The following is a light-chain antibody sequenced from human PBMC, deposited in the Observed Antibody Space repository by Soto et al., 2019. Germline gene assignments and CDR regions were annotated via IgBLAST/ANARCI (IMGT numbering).Light chain of an antibody. CDR2: DAS. V-gene: IGKV3-11*01. CDR1: QSVSSY. CDR3: QQYNYLIT. J-gene: IGKJ5*01. Sequence: EIVLTQSPATLSLSPGERATLSCRASQSVSSYLAWYQQKPGQAPRLLIYDASNRATGIPARFSGSGSGTDFTLTISSLEPEDFAVYYCQQYNYLITFGQGTRLEI.